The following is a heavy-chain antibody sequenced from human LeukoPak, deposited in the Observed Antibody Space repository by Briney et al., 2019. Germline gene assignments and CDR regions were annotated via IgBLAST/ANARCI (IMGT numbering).Heavy chain of an antibody. CDR3: ARGGWRAAGGQVGPVDAFDI. CDR2: IYYSGNT. CDR1: GGSIRSYY. Sequence: SETLSLTCSVSGGSIRSYYWSWIRQPPGKGLERIGYIYYSGNTNYNPSLKSRVTTSVDTSKNQFSLKLNSVTAADTAVYYCARGGWRAAGGQVGPVDAFDIWGQGTMVTVSS. D-gene: IGHD1-26*01. J-gene: IGHJ3*02. V-gene: IGHV4-59*01.